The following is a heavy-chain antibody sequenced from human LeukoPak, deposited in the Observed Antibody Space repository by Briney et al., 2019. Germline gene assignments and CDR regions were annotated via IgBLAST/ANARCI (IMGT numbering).Heavy chain of an antibody. CDR2: INQDGGEK. J-gene: IGHJ3*02. Sequence: GGSLRLSCAVSGFTFSSYWMNWVRQAPGKGLEWVASINQDGGEKYYVDSVKDRFTISRVNAKNSLYLQMNSLRAEDTAVYYCARVSVPCDAFDIWGQGTMVTVSS. CDR3: ARVSVPCDAFDI. CDR1: GFTFSSYW. V-gene: IGHV3-7*01.